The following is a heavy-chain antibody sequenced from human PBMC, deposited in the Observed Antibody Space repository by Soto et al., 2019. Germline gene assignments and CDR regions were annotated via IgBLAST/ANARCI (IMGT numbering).Heavy chain of an antibody. CDR2: IYYSGST. CDR3: ERVLINRTFRVNFDY. CDR1: GGSISSTSYY. V-gene: IGHV4-39*01. Sequence: TLSLTCTVSGGSISSTSYYWGWIRQPPGKGLEWIGSIYYSGSTYYNPSLKSRVTISVDTSKNQFSLKLSSVTAADTAVYYCERVLINRTFRVNFDYWGQGTLVTVSS. J-gene: IGHJ4*02.